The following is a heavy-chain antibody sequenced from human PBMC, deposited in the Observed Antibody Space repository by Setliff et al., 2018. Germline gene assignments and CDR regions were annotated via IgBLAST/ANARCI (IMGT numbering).Heavy chain of an antibody. CDR1: GDSIDTDIW. CDR2: INHSGST. CDR3: TVYNTGSSKDHY. Sequence: SETLSLTCTVSGDSIDTDIWWSWVRQPPGKGLEWIGEINHSGSTNYNPSLKSRVTISVDTSKNQFSLKLSSVTAADTALYYCTVYNTGSSKDHYWGQGTPVTVS. D-gene: IGHD2-8*02. V-gene: IGHV4-4*02. J-gene: IGHJ4*02.